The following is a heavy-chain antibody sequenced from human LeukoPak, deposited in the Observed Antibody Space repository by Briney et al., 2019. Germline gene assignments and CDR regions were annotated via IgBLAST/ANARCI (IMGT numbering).Heavy chain of an antibody. V-gene: IGHV4-39*01. CDR1: GGSISSSSYY. CDR2: IYYSGST. Sequence: SETLSLTCTVSGGSISSSSYYWGWIRQPPGQGLEWIGSIYYSGSTYYNPSLKSRVTISVDTSKNQFSLKLSSVTAADTAVYYCARKDTALYNSFDYWGQGTLVTVSS. D-gene: IGHD5-18*01. J-gene: IGHJ4*02. CDR3: ARKDTALYNSFDY.